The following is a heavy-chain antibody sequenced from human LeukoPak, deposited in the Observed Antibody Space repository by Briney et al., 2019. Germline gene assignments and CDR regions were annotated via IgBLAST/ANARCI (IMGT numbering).Heavy chain of an antibody. CDR1: GFTFSSYS. J-gene: IGHJ5*02. D-gene: IGHD6-19*01. CDR2: ISSSSSYI. V-gene: IGHV3-21*04. CDR3: ARDSSGWYRFDP. Sequence: AGGSLRLSCAASGFTFSSYSMNWVRQAPGKGLEWVSSISSSSSYIYYADSVKGRFTISRDNAKNSLYLQMNSLRAEDTAVYYCARDSSGWYRFDPWGQGTLVTVSS.